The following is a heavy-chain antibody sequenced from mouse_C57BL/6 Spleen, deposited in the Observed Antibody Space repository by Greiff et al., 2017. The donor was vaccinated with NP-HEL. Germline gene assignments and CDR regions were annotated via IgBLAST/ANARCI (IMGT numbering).Heavy chain of an antibody. V-gene: IGHV3-6*01. D-gene: IGHD2-1*01. CDR1: GYSITSGYY. Sequence: DVKLQESGPGLVKPSQSLSLTCSVTGYSITSGYYWNWIRQFPGNKLEWMGYISYDGSNNYNPSLKNRISITRDTSKNQFFLKLNSVTTEDTATYYCAREGNYVGYFDVWGTGTTVTVSS. CDR3: AREGNYVGYFDV. J-gene: IGHJ1*03. CDR2: ISYDGSN.